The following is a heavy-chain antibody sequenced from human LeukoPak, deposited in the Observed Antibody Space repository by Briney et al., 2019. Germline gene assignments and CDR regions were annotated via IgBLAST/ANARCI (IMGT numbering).Heavy chain of an antibody. Sequence: GGSLRLSCEASGFTFSAYAMTWVRQAPGKGLEWVSSIGSDNKPHYSESVKGRFAISRDNSKSMLFLQLNSLRAEDTAVYYCAKGSVAGLDYYYDMDVWGQGTTVTVSS. D-gene: IGHD6-19*01. CDR2: IGSDNKP. V-gene: IGHV3-23*05. CDR1: GFTFSAYA. CDR3: AKGSVAGLDYYYDMDV. J-gene: IGHJ6*02.